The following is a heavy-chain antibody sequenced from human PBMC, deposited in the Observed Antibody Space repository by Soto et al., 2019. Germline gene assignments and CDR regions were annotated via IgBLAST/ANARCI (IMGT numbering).Heavy chain of an antibody. V-gene: IGHV1-46*03. CDR1: GYTFTSYY. D-gene: IGHD2-2*03. Sequence: ASVKVSCKASGYTFTSYYMHWVRQAPGQGLEWMGIINPSGGSTSYAQKFQGRVTMTRDTSTSTVYMELSSLRSEDTAVYYCARDRSTLGYCSSTSCYVFDYWGQGTLVTVSS. J-gene: IGHJ4*02. CDR2: INPSGGST. CDR3: ARDRSTLGYCSSTSCYVFDY.